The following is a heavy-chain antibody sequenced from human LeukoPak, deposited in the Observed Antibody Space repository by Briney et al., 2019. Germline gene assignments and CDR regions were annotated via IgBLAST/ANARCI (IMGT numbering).Heavy chain of an antibody. Sequence: PSETLSLTCTVSGGSISSYYWSWIRQPPGKGLEWIGYIYYSGSTNYNPSLKSRVTISVDTSKNRFSLKLSSVTAADTAVYYCARTVAGTSDYWGQGTLVTVSS. CDR3: ARTVAGTSDY. CDR1: GGSISSYY. V-gene: IGHV4-59*08. D-gene: IGHD6-19*01. CDR2: IYYSGST. J-gene: IGHJ4*02.